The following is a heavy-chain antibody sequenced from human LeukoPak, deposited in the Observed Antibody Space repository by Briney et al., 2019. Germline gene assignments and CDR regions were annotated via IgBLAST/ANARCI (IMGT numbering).Heavy chain of an antibody. D-gene: IGHD5-18*01. CDR1: GYTFTGYY. V-gene: IGHV1-2*02. CDR3: ARDSRAAMVSDWFDP. CDR2: INPNSGGT. J-gene: IGHJ5*02. Sequence: GASVKVSCKASGYTFTGYYMHWVRQAPGQGLEWMGWINPNSGGTNYAQKFQGRVTMTRDTSISTAYMELSRLRSDDTAVYYCARDSRAAMVSDWFDPWGQGTLVTVSS.